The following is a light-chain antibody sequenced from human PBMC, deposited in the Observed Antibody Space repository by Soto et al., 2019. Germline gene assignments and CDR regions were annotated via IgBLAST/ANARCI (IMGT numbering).Light chain of an antibody. V-gene: IGKV3-20*01. CDR1: QSFSSSY. J-gene: IGKJ3*01. CDR2: GAS. Sequence: EIVLTQSPGTLSLSPGERATLSCRASQSFSSSYLAWYQQKPGQAPRLLIYGASSRATGVPDRFSGSGSGTDFTLSSSSLEPEDFEVYYCQHNGSALFAFGPGTKVDVK. CDR3: QHNGSALFA.